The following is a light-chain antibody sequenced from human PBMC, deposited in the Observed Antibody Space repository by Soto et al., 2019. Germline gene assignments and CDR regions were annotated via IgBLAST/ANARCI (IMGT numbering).Light chain of an antibody. V-gene: IGKV3-15*01. J-gene: IGKJ2*01. CDR1: QSLTSS. Sequence: EIVMTQSPATLSLSPGERVTLSCRASQSLTSSLAWYQQRPGQGPRLLVHGASTRATGFPARFSGSGSETEFTLTISSLQSEDSAVYYCQQYKSWPPTFGQGTKLEIK. CDR2: GAS. CDR3: QQYKSWPPT.